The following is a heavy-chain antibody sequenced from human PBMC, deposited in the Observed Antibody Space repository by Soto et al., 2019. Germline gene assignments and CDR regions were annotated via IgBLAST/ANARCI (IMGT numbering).Heavy chain of an antibody. CDR3: ATYSGGEGGRGY. CDR2: IYYSGDT. J-gene: IGHJ4*02. V-gene: IGHV4-59*08. D-gene: IGHD6-19*01. Sequence: QVQLQESGPGLVKPSETLSLTCTFSGGSISNHHWSWIRQPPGKGLEWIGYIYYSGDTKYNPSLKSRVSISPDASNNQFSLKLSSVTAADTAVYYCATYSGGEGGRGYWGQGTLVTVSS. CDR1: GGSISNHH.